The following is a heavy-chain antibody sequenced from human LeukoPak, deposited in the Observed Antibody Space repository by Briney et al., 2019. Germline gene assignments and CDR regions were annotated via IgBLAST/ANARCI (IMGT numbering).Heavy chain of an antibody. CDR1: GGSISSYY. J-gene: IGHJ5*02. D-gene: IGHD2-2*01. CDR2: IYYSGST. CDR3: ARDGCSSTSCYLSPPNWFDP. V-gene: IGHV4-59*01. Sequence: PSETLSLTCTVSGGSISSYYWSWIRQPPGKGLEWIGYIYYSGSTNCNPSLKSRVTISVDTSKNQFSLKLSSVTAADTAVYYCARDGCSSTSCYLSPPNWFDPWGQGTLVTVHS.